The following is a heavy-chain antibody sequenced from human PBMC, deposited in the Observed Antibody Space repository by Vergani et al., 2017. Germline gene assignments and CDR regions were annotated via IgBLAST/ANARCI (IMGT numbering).Heavy chain of an antibody. Sequence: EVQLVESGGGLVKPGGSLTLSCAASGFMFNNYNLNWVRQVPGKGLEWVSTISTRSSYTHYADPVRGRFTSSRDDAQNSLYLQMNSLRAEDAAVYYCATSGTIHIVVAASDNEAFDMWGQGTVVTVSS. CDR2: ISTRSSYT. CDR3: ATSGTIHIVVAASDNEAFDM. V-gene: IGHV3-21*01. D-gene: IGHD2-15*01. J-gene: IGHJ3*02. CDR1: GFMFNNYN.